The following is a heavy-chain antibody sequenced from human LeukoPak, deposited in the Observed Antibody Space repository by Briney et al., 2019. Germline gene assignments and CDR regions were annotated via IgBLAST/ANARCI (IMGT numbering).Heavy chain of an antibody. Sequence: GGSLRLSCAASGFTFSNYWMSWVRQAPGKGLEWVANIKQDGSEKHYVDSVKGRFTISTDNAKNSMDLQMNSLRAEDTAVYYCARVYTSSRAFDIWGQGTMVTVSS. V-gene: IGHV3-7*01. D-gene: IGHD6-6*01. CDR2: IKQDGSEK. J-gene: IGHJ3*02. CDR3: ARVYTSSRAFDI. CDR1: GFTFSNYW.